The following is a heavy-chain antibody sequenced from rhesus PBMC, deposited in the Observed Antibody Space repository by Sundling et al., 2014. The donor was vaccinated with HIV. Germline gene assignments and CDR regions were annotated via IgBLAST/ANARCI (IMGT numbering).Heavy chain of an antibody. D-gene: IGHD1-14*01. Sequence: HLQLQESGPGLVKPSEILSVTCAVSGGSVSSGYWSWIRQAPGKGLEWIGFIYGSGSSATYNPSLKSRVTLSADTSKNQLSLKLTSVTAADTAVYYCARAYSWNDLGLDSWGQGVVVTVSS. CDR3: ARAYSWNDLGLDS. CDR2: IYGSGSSA. V-gene: IGHV4-169*01. CDR1: GGSVSSGY. J-gene: IGHJ6*01.